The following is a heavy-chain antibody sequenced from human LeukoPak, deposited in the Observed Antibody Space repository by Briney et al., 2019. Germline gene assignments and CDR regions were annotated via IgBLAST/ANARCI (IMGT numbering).Heavy chain of an antibody. V-gene: IGHV1-46*01. J-gene: IGHJ6*04. Sequence: ASVKVSCKASGYTFTSYYMHWGRQTPGQGLECMGIINPSGVSTSYAQKFQGRVTITRDTSTSTVYMELSSLRSEDTAVYYCARGRVLLWFGEVYYYYGMDVWGKGTTVTVSS. CDR3: ARGRVLLWFGEVYYYYGMDV. CDR1: GYTFTSYY. D-gene: IGHD3-10*01. CDR2: INPSGVST.